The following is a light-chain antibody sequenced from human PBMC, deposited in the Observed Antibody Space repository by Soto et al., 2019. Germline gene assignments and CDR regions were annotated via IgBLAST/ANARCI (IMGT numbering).Light chain of an antibody. CDR2: EVT. J-gene: IGLJ3*02. V-gene: IGLV2-8*01. CDR1: SSDIGGYRY. CDR3: SSYSGTNNVV. Sequence: QSALTQPPSASGSPGQSVTISCTGTSSDIGGYRYVSWYQQHAGKAPKLMIYEVTKRPSGVPDRFSGSKSGNTASLTVSGLQAEEEPDYYCSSYSGTNNVVFGGGTKLTVL.